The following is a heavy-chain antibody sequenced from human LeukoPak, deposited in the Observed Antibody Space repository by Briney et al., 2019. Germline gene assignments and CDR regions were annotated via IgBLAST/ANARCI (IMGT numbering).Heavy chain of an antibody. Sequence: GGSLRLSCAASGFTFSSYWMSWVRQAPGKGLEWVANIKQDGSEKYYVDSVKGRFTISRDNAKNSLFPQMNSLRDEDTAVYYCAKTGERDYWGRGTLVTVSS. J-gene: IGHJ4*02. CDR2: IKQDGSEK. CDR1: GFTFSSYW. V-gene: IGHV3-7*01. CDR3: AKTGERDY. D-gene: IGHD7-27*01.